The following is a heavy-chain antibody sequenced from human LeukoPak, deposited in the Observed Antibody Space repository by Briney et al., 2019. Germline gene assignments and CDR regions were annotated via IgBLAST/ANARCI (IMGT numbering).Heavy chain of an antibody. CDR2: IYISGSGST. CDR3: ARAVGTDGYNLWVY. Sequence: SETLSLTCTVSGGSISSYYWSWIRQPAGKGLEWIGRIYISGSGSTNYNPSLKSRVTMSVDTSKNQFSLKLSSVTAADTAVYYCARAVGTDGYNLWVYWGQGTLVTVSS. V-gene: IGHV4-4*07. J-gene: IGHJ4*02. CDR1: GGSISSYY. D-gene: IGHD5-24*01.